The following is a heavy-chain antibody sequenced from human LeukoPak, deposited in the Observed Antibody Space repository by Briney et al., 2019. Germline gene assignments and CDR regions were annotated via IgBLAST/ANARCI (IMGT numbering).Heavy chain of an antibody. V-gene: IGHV1-3*01. CDR3: ARVSKYSSSSGEQDAFDI. CDR2: INAGNGNT. J-gene: IGHJ3*02. Sequence: ASVKVSCKASGYTFTSYAMHWVRQAPGQRLEWMGWINAGNGNTKYSQRFQGRVTMTTDTSTSTAYMELRSLRSDDTAVYYCARVSKYSSSSGEQDAFDIWGQGTMVTVSS. D-gene: IGHD6-6*01. CDR1: GYTFTSYA.